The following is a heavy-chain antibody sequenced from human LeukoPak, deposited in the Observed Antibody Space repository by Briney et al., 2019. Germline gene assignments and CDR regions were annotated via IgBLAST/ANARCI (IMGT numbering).Heavy chain of an antibody. V-gene: IGHV5-51*01. CDR3: ARLDYYDSSGYGVPYYFDY. CDR1: GYSFTSYR. J-gene: IGHJ4*02. CDR2: IYPGDSDT. D-gene: IGHD3-22*01. Sequence: GESLKISCKGSGYSFTSYRIGWVRQMPGKGLEWMGIIYPGDSDTRYSPSFQGQVTISADKSISTAYLQWSSLKASDTAMYYCARLDYYDSSGYGVPYYFDYWGQGTLVTVSS.